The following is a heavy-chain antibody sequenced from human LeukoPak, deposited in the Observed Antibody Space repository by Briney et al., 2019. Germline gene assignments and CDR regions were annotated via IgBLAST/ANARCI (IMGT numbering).Heavy chain of an antibody. D-gene: IGHD1-26*01. CDR3: ARELSYSELRDYYYGMDV. CDR1: GFTFSSYA. J-gene: IGHJ6*02. CDR2: ISYDGSNK. Sequence: QSGGSLRLSCAASGFTFSSYAMHWVRQAPGKGLEWVAVISYDGSNKYYADSVKGRFTISRDNSKNTLYLQMNSLRAEDTAVYYCARELSYSELRDYYYGMDVWGQGITVTVSS. V-gene: IGHV3-30-3*01.